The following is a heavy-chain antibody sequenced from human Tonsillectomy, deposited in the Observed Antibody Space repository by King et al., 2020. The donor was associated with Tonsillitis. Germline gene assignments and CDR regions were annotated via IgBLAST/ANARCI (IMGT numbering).Heavy chain of an antibody. CDR3: ARYTGVVVVAATPAGAFDI. Sequence: VPLQESGPGLVKPSQTLSLTCTVSGGSISSGSYYWSWIRQPAGKGLEWIGRIYTSGSTNYNPSLKSRVTMSVDTSKNQFSLKLSSVTAADTAVYYCARYTGVVVVAATPAGAFDIWGQGTMVTVSS. CDR2: IYTSGST. J-gene: IGHJ3*02. D-gene: IGHD2-15*01. CDR1: GGSISSGSYY. V-gene: IGHV4-61*02.